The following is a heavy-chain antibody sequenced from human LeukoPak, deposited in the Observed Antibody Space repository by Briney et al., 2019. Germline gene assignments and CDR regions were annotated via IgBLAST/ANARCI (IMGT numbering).Heavy chain of an antibody. V-gene: IGHV1-18*01. Sequence: ASVKVSCKASGYTFTSYGISWVRQAPGQGVEWMGWISAYNGNTNYAQKLQGRVTMTTDTSTSTAYMELRSLRSDDTAVYYCARDREGHYGDYTFDYWGQGTLVTVSS. CDR2: ISAYNGNT. CDR1: GYTFTSYG. D-gene: IGHD4-17*01. J-gene: IGHJ4*02. CDR3: ARDREGHYGDYTFDY.